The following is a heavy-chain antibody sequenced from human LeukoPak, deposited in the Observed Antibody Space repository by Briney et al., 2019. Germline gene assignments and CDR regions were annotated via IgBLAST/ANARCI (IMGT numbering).Heavy chain of an antibody. D-gene: IGHD2-15*01. Sequence: PGGSLRLSCAASGFTFSSYAMSWVRQAPGKGLKWVSAISGSGGSTYYADSVKGRFTISRDNSKNTLYLQMNSLRAEDTAVYYCAKDLRYCSGGSCYFPDAFDIWGQGTMVTVSS. V-gene: IGHV3-23*01. J-gene: IGHJ3*02. CDR2: ISGSGGST. CDR3: AKDLRYCSGGSCYFPDAFDI. CDR1: GFTFSSYA.